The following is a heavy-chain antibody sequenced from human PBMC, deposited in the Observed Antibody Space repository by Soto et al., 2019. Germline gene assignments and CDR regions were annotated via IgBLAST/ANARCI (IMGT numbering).Heavy chain of an antibody. J-gene: IGHJ4*02. D-gene: IGHD6-19*01. Sequence: PGGSLRLSCAASGFTFDDYAMHWVRQAPGKGLEWVSGISWNSGSIGYADSVKGRFTISRDNAKNSLYLQMNSLRAEDTALYYWAKDNHHSSGWHGIDYWGQGTLVTVS. CDR1: GFTFDDYA. V-gene: IGHV3-9*01. CDR2: ISWNSGSI. CDR3: AKDNHHSSGWHGIDY.